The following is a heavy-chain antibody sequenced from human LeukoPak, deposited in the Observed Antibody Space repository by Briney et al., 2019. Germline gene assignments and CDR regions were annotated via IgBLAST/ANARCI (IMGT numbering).Heavy chain of an antibody. CDR3: ARGPYGSGSYY. V-gene: IGHV4-4*02. D-gene: IGHD3-10*01. J-gene: IGHJ4*02. Sequence: SETLSLTCAVSCGSISISNWWSWVRQPPGKGLEWIGEIYHSGNTNYNPSLKSRVTISVDKSKNQFSLKLTSVTAADTAVYYCARGPYGSGSYYWGQGTLVTVSS. CDR2: IYHSGNT. CDR1: CGSISISNW.